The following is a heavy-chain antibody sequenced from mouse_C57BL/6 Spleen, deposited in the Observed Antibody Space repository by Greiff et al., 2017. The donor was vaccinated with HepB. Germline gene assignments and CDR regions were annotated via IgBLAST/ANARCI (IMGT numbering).Heavy chain of an antibody. D-gene: IGHD2-4*01. CDR2: INPSNGGT. V-gene: IGHV1-53*01. J-gene: IGHJ1*03. CDR3: ARSRYDYDGTFDV. CDR1: GYTFTSYW. Sequence: QVQLKQPGTELVKPGASVKLSCKASGYTFTSYWMHWVKQSPGQGLEWIGNINPSNGGTNYNEKFKSKATLTVDKSSSTAYMQLSSLTSEDSAVYYCARSRYDYDGTFDVWGTGTTVTVSS.